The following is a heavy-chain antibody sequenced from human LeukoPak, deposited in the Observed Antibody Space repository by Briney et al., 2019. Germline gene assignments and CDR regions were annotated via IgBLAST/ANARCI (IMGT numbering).Heavy chain of an antibody. J-gene: IGHJ4*02. CDR1: GGSISSYY. Sequence: PSETLSLTCTVSGGSISSYYWSWIRQPPGKGLEWIGYIYYSGSTNYNPSLKSRVTISVDTSKNQFSLKLSSVTAADTAVYYCARPKGDYYFDYWGQGTLVTVSS. CDR2: IYYSGST. CDR3: ARPKGDYYFDY. D-gene: IGHD3-16*01. V-gene: IGHV4-59*08.